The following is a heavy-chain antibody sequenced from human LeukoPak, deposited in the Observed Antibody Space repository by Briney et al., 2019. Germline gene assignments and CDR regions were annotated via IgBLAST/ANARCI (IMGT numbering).Heavy chain of an antibody. CDR1: GGTFNNSA. CDR2: IMPLFGTA. J-gene: IGHJ5*02. CDR3: ARDVHGDYGSGWFDP. V-gene: IGHV1-69*05. D-gene: IGHD4-17*01. Sequence: SVKVSCKTSGGTFNNSAISWVRQAPGQGLEWLGGIMPLFGTAGYAQKFRGRVTITKDESTRTVYLELTSLTSDHTAVYYCARDVHGDYGSGWFDPWGQGTLVTVSS.